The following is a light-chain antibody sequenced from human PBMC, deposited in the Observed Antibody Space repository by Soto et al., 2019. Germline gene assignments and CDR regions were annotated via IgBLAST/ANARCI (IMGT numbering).Light chain of an antibody. CDR1: SSDVGGYDF. Sequence: QSALTQPASVSESPGQSITISCTGTSSDVGGYDFVSWYQHHPGKAPKLMIYDVSNRPSGVSNRFSGSKSGNTASLTISGLQAEDEADYYCNSYTSTSSLVFGTGTKVTVL. CDR2: DVS. CDR3: NSYTSTSSLV. V-gene: IGLV2-14*03. J-gene: IGLJ1*01.